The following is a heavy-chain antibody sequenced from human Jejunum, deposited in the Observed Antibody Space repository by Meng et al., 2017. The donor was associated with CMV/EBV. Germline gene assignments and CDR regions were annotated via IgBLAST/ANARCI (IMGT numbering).Heavy chain of an antibody. V-gene: IGHV3-21*01. CDR1: SAYS. CDR3: ASALEYYYESSVSGIDY. Sequence: SAYSIHVVLKAMGKGLEWCTSISGSGTRMNDAVSVKARFTNARYEAKNSLYMQMNSLRGEDTAVYYCASALEYYYESSVSGIDYWGQGTRVTVSS. CDR2: ISGSGTRM. J-gene: IGHJ4*02. D-gene: IGHD3-22*01.